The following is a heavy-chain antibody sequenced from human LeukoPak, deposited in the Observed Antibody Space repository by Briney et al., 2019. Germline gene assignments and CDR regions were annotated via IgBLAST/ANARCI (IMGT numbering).Heavy chain of an antibody. Sequence: PGGSLRLSCAASGFTFSSYAMHWVRQAPGKGLEWVAVISYDGSNKYYADSVKGRFTISRDNAKNSLYLQMNSLRAGDTAVYYCARSPFGSSWYDGEETYFDYWGQGTLVTVSS. CDR2: ISYDGSNK. CDR1: GFTFSSYA. D-gene: IGHD6-13*01. V-gene: IGHV3-30-3*01. CDR3: ARSPFGSSWYDGEETYFDY. J-gene: IGHJ4*02.